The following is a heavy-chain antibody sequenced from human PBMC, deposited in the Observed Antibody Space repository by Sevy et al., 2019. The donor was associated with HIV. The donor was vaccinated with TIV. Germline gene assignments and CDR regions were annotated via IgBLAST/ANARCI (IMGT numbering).Heavy chain of an antibody. V-gene: IGHV3-21*01. CDR3: ARGDYYGSLYYFDY. Sequence: GGSLRLSCAASGFTFSNYFINWVRQAPGKGLEWVSSISSGSSYIFYADSVKGPFTVSRDNAKNSLYLHLNSLRAEDTAVYYCARGDYYGSLYYFDYWGPGTLVTVSS. CDR2: ISSGSSYI. CDR1: GFTFSNYF. J-gene: IGHJ4*02. D-gene: IGHD3-10*01.